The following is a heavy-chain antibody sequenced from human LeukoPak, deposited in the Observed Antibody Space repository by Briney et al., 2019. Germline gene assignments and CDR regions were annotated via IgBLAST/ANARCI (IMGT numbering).Heavy chain of an antibody. V-gene: IGHV1-2*02. J-gene: IGHJ3*02. CDR3: ARGVLLQGRGAFDI. CDR2: VIPNSGGT. Sequence: ASVKVSCKASGYTFTVYYIHWLRQAPEQSLEWMGWVIPNSGGTNYAQNFQGRVTMTRDASISTAYMELSSLTYDDTAIYYCARGVLLQGRGAFDIWGQGSMVTVSS. CDR1: GYTFTVYY. D-gene: IGHD2-21*02.